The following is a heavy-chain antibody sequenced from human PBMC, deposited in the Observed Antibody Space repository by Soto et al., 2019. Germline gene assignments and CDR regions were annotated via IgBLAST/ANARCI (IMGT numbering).Heavy chain of an antibody. J-gene: IGHJ5*02. D-gene: IGHD2-2*01. Sequence: SETLSLTCAVYGGSFSGYYWSWIRQPPGKGLEWIGEINRSGSTNYNPSLKSRVTISVDTSKNQFSLKLSSVTAADTAVYYCARGQRGYCSSTSCSNWFDPWGQGTLVTVSS. CDR2: INRSGST. CDR1: GGSFSGYY. V-gene: IGHV4-34*01. CDR3: ARGQRGYCSSTSCSNWFDP.